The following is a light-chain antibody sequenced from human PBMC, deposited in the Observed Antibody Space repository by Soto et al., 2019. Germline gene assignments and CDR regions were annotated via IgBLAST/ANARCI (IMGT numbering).Light chain of an antibody. CDR2: DDS. CDR3: QVWDSSSDHVV. Sequence: SYELTQPPSVSVAPGQTARITCGGNNIGNKSVHWYQQKPGQAPVLVVYDDSDRPSGIPERFSGSNSGNTATLTISRVEAGDEADYYCQVWDSSSDHVVFGGGTKVTVL. CDR1: NIGNKS. J-gene: IGLJ2*01. V-gene: IGLV3-21*02.